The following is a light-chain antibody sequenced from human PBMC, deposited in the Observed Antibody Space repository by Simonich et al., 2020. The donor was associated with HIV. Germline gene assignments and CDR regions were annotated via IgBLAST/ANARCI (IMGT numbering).Light chain of an antibody. CDR1: SGSIASNY. V-gene: IGLV6-57*01. J-gene: IGLJ2*01. CDR3: QSYDRSNRV. Sequence: NFMLTQPHSVSESPGKTVTISCTRSSGSIASNYVQWYQQRPGSSPTTVIYANNQRPSGVPDRFSGSIDSSSNSASLTISGLKTEDEADYYCQSYDRSNRVFGGGTKLTVL. CDR2: ANN.